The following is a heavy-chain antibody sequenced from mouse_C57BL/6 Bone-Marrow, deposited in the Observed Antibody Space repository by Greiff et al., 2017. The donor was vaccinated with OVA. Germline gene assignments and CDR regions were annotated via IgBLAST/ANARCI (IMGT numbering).Heavy chain of an antibody. D-gene: IGHD2-3*01. Sequence: EVKLVESEGGLVQPGRSMKLSCTASGFTFSDYYMAWVRQVPEKGLEWVANINYDGSSTYYMDSLKSRFIISRYNARNIVYLQMGSLNAEYTATYYCARDRDGYYWYFDVWGTGTTVTVSS. CDR1: GFTFSDYY. V-gene: IGHV5-16*01. CDR3: ARDRDGYYWYFDV. J-gene: IGHJ1*03. CDR2: INYDGSST.